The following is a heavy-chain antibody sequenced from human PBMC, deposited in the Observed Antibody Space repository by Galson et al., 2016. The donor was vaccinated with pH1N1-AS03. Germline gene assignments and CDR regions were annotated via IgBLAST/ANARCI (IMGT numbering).Heavy chain of an antibody. CDR3: ARMTYNDFLDS. Sequence: ETLSLTCTVSGGSITSYHWSWIRQPPGKGLEWIGHVYSPGRSKYNPSPKSRVTLSLDTTTNQFSLKMTSVTPADTAIYYCARMTYNDFLDSWGQGRPVTVSS. J-gene: IGHJ4*02. V-gene: IGHV4-59*01. CDR1: GGSITSYH. D-gene: IGHD1-14*01. CDR2: VYSPGRS.